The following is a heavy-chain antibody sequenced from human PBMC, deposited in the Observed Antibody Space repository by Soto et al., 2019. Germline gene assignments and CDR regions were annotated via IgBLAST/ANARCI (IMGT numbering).Heavy chain of an antibody. V-gene: IGHV3-30*18. D-gene: IGHD6-13*01. CDR1: GFTFSSYG. Sequence: GGSLRLSCAASGFTFSSYGMHWVRQAPGKGLEWVAVISYDGSNKYYADSVKGRFTISSDNSKNTLYLQMNSLRAEDTAVYYCANLLAAAGWYYYYYYGMDVWGQGTTVTVSS. CDR3: ANLLAAAGWYYYYYYGMDV. J-gene: IGHJ6*02. CDR2: ISYDGSNK.